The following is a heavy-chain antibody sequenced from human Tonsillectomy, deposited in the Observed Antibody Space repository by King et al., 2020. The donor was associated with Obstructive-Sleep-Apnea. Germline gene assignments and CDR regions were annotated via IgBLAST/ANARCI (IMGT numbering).Heavy chain of an antibody. J-gene: IGHJ3*02. CDR1: GGSISSSSYY. CDR2: IYYSGST. V-gene: IGHV4-39*07. D-gene: IGHD1-26*01. Sequence: QLQESGPGLVQPSETLSLTCTVSGGSISSSSYYWGWIRQPPGKGLEWIGSIYYSGSTYYNPTLKSRVTISVDTSKHQFSLKLSSVTAADTAVYYCAREGRWGLLRDAFDIWGQGTMVTVSS. CDR3: AREGRWGLLRDAFDI.